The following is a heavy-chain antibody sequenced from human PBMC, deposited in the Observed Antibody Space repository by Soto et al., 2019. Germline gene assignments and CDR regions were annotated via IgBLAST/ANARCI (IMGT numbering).Heavy chain of an antibody. CDR2: IYHSGAT. CDR1: GGSISTDW. Sequence: SDTLSLTCAVSGGSISTDWWSWVRQPPGKGLEWIGEIYHSGATNYNPSLKNRVTMSVDKSQNHLSLNLNSVTAADTAVYYCARHIAVSGTRGFDFWGHGTLVTVSS. V-gene: IGHV4-4*02. CDR3: ARHIAVSGTRGFDF. J-gene: IGHJ4*01. D-gene: IGHD6-19*01.